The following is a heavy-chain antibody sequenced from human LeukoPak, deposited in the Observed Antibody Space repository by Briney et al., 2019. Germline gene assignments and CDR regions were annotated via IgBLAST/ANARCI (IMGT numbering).Heavy chain of an antibody. V-gene: IGHV1-2*02. CDR2: INPNSGGT. J-gene: IGHJ4*02. CDR1: GYTFTGYY. D-gene: IGHD3-3*01. Sequence: ASVKVSCKASGYTFTGYYMHWVRQAPGQGLEWMGWINPNSGGTNYAQKFQGRVTMTRDTSISTAYMELSRLRSDDTAVYYCARVYDCWSGYFYFDYWGQGTLVTVSS. CDR3: ARVYDCWSGYFYFDY.